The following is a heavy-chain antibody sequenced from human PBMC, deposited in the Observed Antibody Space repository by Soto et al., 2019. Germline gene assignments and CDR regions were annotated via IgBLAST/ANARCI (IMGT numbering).Heavy chain of an antibody. CDR3: ARGPSRLRARLRVSWFDP. J-gene: IGHJ5*02. Sequence: ASVKVSCKASGYTFTSYDINWVRQATGQGLEWMGWMNPNSGNTGYAQKFQGRVTMTRNTSISTAYMELSSLRSEDTAVYYCARGPSRLRARLRVSWFDPWGQGTLVTVSS. V-gene: IGHV1-8*01. D-gene: IGHD6-6*01. CDR1: GYTFTSYD. CDR2: MNPNSGNT.